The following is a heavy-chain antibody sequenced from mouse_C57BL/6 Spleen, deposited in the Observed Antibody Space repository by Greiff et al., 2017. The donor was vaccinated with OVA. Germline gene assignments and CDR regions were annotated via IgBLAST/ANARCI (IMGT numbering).Heavy chain of an antibody. V-gene: IGHV1-9*01. CDR3: ARRGEFITTVVATDYAMDY. J-gene: IGHJ4*01. D-gene: IGHD1-1*01. CDR2: ILPGSGST. Sequence: QVQLQQSGAELMKPGASVKLSCKATGYTFTGYWIEWVKQRPGHGLEWIGEILPGSGSTNYNEKFKGKATFTADTSSNTAYMQLSSLTTEDSAIYYCARRGEFITTVVATDYAMDYWGQGTSVTVSS. CDR1: GYTFTGYW.